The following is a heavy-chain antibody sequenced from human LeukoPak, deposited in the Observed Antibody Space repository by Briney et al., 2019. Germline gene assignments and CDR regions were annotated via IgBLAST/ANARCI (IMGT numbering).Heavy chain of an antibody. Sequence: GGSLRLSCAASGFTLRSHAMHWVRQAPGKGLEWVSAISGSGGSTYYADSVKGRFTISRDNSKNTLYLQMNSLGAEDTAVYYCAKDRGILTGYLNYYFDYWGQGTLVTVSS. D-gene: IGHD3-9*01. J-gene: IGHJ4*02. CDR2: ISGSGGST. V-gene: IGHV3-23*01. CDR3: AKDRGILTGYLNYYFDY. CDR1: GFTLRSHA.